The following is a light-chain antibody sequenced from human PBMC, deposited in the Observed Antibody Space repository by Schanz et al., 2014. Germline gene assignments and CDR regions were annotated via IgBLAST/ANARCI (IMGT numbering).Light chain of an antibody. V-gene: IGKV3D-20*02. Sequence: EIVLTQSPGTLSLSPGERATLSCKASQSISGYDLAWYQQKPGQAPRLLIYGAFDRATGIPDRFSGSGSGTVFTLTISGLEPEDFAVYYCQQRDSWPLTFGGGTKVEIK. J-gene: IGKJ4*01. CDR1: QSISGYD. CDR2: GAF. CDR3: QQRDSWPLT.